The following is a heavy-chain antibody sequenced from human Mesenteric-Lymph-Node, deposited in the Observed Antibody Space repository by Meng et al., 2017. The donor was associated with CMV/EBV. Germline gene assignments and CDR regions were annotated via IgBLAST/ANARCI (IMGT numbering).Heavy chain of an antibody. CDR1: GGTFSNHK. D-gene: IGHD1-26*01. V-gene: IGHV1-69*02. CDR3: ARPLVNAGRYYGLDY. Sequence: SVKVSCKLSGGTFSNHKFNWVRQAPGQGLEWMGRIIPISGLTVYAQKFQGRVTITADTSMNMAYMELTSLTSDDTAVYYCARPLVNAGRYYGLDYWGQGTLVTVSS. J-gene: IGHJ4*02. CDR2: IIPISGLT.